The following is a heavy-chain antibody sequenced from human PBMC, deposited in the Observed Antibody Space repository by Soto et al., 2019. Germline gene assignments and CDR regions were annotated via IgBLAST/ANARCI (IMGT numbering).Heavy chain of an antibody. J-gene: IGHJ4*02. Sequence: LETLSLTCAVYGGSFRCYYLSWIRQPPGKGLEWIGEINHSGSTNYNPSLKSRNSISVDTSKNQFSLNLTSVTAADTAIYYCVRHFLTAYMVYYFDFWGQGTLVTVSS. CDR3: VRHFLTAYMVYYFDF. CDR2: INHSGST. V-gene: IGHV4-34*01. CDR1: GGSFRCYY. D-gene: IGHD3-16*01.